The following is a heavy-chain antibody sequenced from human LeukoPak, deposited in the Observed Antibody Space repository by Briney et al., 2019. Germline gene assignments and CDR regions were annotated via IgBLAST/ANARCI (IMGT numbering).Heavy chain of an antibody. CDR3: AKAPQPYSSSSNNFDY. Sequence: PGGSLRLSCAASGFTFSSYAMSWVRQAPGKGLEWVSAIGGAGDGTYYADSVKGRFTISRDNSKNTLYLQINSLRAEDTALYYCAKAPQPYSSSSNNFDYWGQGTLVPVSS. D-gene: IGHD6-13*01. J-gene: IGHJ4*02. V-gene: IGHV3-23*01. CDR2: IGGAGDGT. CDR1: GFTFSSYA.